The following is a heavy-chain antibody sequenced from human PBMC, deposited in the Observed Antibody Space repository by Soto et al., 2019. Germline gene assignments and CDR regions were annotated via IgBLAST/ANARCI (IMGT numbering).Heavy chain of an antibody. CDR1: GFSFSLFW. J-gene: IGHJ4*02. Sequence: GGSLRLSCAASGFSFSLFWMSWVRQTPGKGLEWVANINEDGSEKFFADSVKGRFTISRDNAKNSLSLQMNSLTADDTAMYYCARTGWPQSSYYFDYWGQGTLVTVSS. CDR2: INEDGSEK. V-gene: IGHV3-7*03. CDR3: ARTGWPQSSYYFDY. D-gene: IGHD3-16*01.